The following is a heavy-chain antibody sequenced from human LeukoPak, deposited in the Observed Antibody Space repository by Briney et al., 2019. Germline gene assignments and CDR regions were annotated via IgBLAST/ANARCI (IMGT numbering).Heavy chain of an antibody. CDR2: INAGNGNT. CDR1: GYTLTNYV. CDR3: AREGASATYYFDH. V-gene: IGHV1-3*01. D-gene: IGHD4/OR15-4a*01. J-gene: IGHJ4*02. Sequence: ASVKASCKASGYTLTNYVIHWVRQAPGQRLEWMGWINAGNGNTKYSQKFQGRVTITRDTSASTAYMELRSLRSEDTAVYYCAREGASATYYFDHWGQGTLVTVSS.